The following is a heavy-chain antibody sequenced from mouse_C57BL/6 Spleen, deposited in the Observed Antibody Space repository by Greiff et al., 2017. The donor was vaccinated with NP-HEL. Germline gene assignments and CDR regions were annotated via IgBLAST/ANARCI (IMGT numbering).Heavy chain of an antibody. J-gene: IGHJ2*01. D-gene: IGHD1-1*01. V-gene: IGHV1-82*01. Sequence: QVQLQQSGPELVKPGASVKISCKASGYAFSSSWMNWVKPRPGKGLEWIGRIYPGDGDTNYNGKFKGKATLTADKSSSTAYMQLSSLTSEDSAVYFCARFTTVVADYWGQGTTLTVSS. CDR1: GYAFSSSW. CDR2: IYPGDGDT. CDR3: ARFTTVVADY.